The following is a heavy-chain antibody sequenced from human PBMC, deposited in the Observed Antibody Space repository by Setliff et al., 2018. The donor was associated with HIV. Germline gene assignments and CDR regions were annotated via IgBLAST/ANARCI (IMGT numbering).Heavy chain of an antibody. J-gene: IGHJ5*02. CDR3: GRDRTPYYYDSSGFNWFDP. D-gene: IGHD3-22*01. Sequence: SVKVSCKASGGTFSSYAISWVRQAPGQGLEWMGGITPIFGTANYAQKFQGRVTITADESTSTAYMELSSLRSEDTAVYYCGRDRTPYYYDSSGFNWFDPWGQGTLVTVSS. CDR2: ITPIFGTA. CDR1: GGTFSSYA. V-gene: IGHV1-69*13.